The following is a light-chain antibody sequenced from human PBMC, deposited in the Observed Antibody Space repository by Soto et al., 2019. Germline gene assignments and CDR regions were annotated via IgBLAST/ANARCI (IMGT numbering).Light chain of an antibody. CDR1: QSVSSN. J-gene: IGKJ1*01. V-gene: IGKV3-15*01. Sequence: EIVMTQSPLTLSVSPGERATLSCRASQSVSSNLAWYQQKPGQAPRLLIYGASTRATGIPARFSGSGSGTEFTLTISSLQSEDFAVYYCQQYNNWPPKTFGQGTKVDIK. CDR3: QQYNNWPPKT. CDR2: GAS.